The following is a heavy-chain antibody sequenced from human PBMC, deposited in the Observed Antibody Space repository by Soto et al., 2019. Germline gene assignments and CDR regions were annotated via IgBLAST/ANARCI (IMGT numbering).Heavy chain of an antibody. Sequence: SQTLSLTCAVSGYSIRDGYFWAFIRQPPGEGLEWIGTIYHSGNTFYNPSLRGRVTMSLDTSNNHYSLSLRSLTAADTAVYYCARDAGTYRYYFDYWGQGTLVTVSS. CDR3: ARDAGTYRYYFDY. CDR2: IYHSGNT. CDR1: GYSIRDGYF. V-gene: IGHV4-38-2*02. J-gene: IGHJ4*02.